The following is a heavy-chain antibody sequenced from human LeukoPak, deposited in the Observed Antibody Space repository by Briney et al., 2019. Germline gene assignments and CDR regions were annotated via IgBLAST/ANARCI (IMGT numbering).Heavy chain of an antibody. Sequence: RPGGSLRLSCAASGFTFRSYSMNWVRQAPGKGLEWVSSISSGSSYISSADSVKGRFTISRDNAKNSLYLQMNSLRDEDTAVYYCARKAMDALYYFDSWGQGTLVTVSS. CDR3: ARKAMDALYYFDS. V-gene: IGHV3-21*01. J-gene: IGHJ4*02. CDR2: ISSGSSYI. D-gene: IGHD2-8*01. CDR1: GFTFRSYS.